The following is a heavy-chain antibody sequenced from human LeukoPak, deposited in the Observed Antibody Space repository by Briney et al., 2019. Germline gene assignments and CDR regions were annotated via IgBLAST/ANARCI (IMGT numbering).Heavy chain of an antibody. CDR1: GYTFTSYG. CDR2: ISAYNGNT. V-gene: IGHV1-18*01. D-gene: IGHD3-22*01. Sequence: ASVKVSCKASGYTFTSYGISWVRQAPGQGLEWTGWISAYNGNTNYAQKLQGRVTMTTDTSTSTAYMELRSLRSDDTAVYYCARGNYYDSSGYLDPFDYWGQGTLVTVSS. CDR3: ARGNYYDSSGYLDPFDY. J-gene: IGHJ4*02.